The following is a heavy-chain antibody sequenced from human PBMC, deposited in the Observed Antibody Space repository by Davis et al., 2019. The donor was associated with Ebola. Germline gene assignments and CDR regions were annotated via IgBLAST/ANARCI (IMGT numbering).Heavy chain of an antibody. V-gene: IGHV4-34*01. CDR2: INHRGST. Sequence: PSETLSLTCAVYGGSFSGYYWSWIRQPPGKGLEWIGEINHRGSTNYNPSLKSRVTISVDTSKNQFSLQLNSVTPEDTAVYYCAINWNYDWWFDPWGQGTLVTVSS. CDR3: AINWNYDWWFDP. D-gene: IGHD1-7*01. J-gene: IGHJ5*02. CDR1: GGSFSGYY.